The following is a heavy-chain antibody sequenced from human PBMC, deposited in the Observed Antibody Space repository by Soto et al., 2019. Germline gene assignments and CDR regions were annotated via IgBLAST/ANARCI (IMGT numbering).Heavy chain of an antibody. Sequence: GGSLRLSCAASGFTFSDYYMSWIRQAPGKGLEWVSYISSSGSTIYYADSVKGRFTISRDNAKNSLYLQMNSLRAEDTAVYYCARVGLKYYDFWSGSDYYYYYMDVWGKGTTVTVSS. CDR3: ARVGLKYYDFWSGSDYYYYYMDV. CDR2: ISSSGSTI. J-gene: IGHJ6*03. CDR1: GFTFSDYY. V-gene: IGHV3-11*01. D-gene: IGHD3-3*01.